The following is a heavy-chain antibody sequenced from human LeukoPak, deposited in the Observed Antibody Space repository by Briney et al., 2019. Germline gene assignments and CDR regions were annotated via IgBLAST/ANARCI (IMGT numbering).Heavy chain of an antibody. D-gene: IGHD2-2*02. CDR1: GFTFSDYY. CDR2: ISSSGSTI. V-gene: IGHV3-11*01. J-gene: IGHJ4*02. Sequence: PGGSLRLSCAASGFTFSDYYMSWIRQAPGKGLEWVSYISSSGSTIYYADSVKGRFTISRDNAKNSLYLQMNSLRAEDTAVYYCAKDKRRYCSSTSCYTYDYWGQGTLVTVSS. CDR3: AKDKRRYCSSTSCYTYDY.